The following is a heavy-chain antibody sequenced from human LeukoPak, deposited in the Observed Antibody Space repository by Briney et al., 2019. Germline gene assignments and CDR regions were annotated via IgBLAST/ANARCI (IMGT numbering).Heavy chain of an antibody. CDR1: GYTFTRYY. J-gene: IGHJ4*02. D-gene: IGHD6-6*01. V-gene: IGHV1-2*02. CDR3: AREGRSSSSPFDY. Sequence: GASVKVSCKASGYTFTRYYMHWVRQAPGQGLEWMGWINPNSGGTNYAQKFQGRVTMNRDTSISTAYMELSRLRSDDTAVYYCAREGRSSSSPFDYWGEATLVTVSS. CDR2: INPNSGGT.